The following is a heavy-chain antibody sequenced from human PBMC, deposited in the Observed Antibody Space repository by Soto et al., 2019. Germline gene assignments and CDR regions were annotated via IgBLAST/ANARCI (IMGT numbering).Heavy chain of an antibody. V-gene: IGHV3-20*01. D-gene: IGHD3-10*01. Sequence: EVQLVESGGGVVRPGGSLRLSCAASGFTFDDYGMSWVRQAPGKGLEWVSGINWNGGSTGYADSVKGRFTISRDNAKNSLYLQMNSLIAEDTALYHCARDRAPLLWFGESFDPWGQGTLVTVSS. CDR3: ARDRAPLLWFGESFDP. CDR2: INWNGGST. CDR1: GFTFDDYG. J-gene: IGHJ5*02.